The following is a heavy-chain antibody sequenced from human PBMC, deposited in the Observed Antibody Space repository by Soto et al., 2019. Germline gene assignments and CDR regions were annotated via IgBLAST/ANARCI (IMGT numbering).Heavy chain of an antibody. CDR1: GFTVSSNY. CDR3: AKAKGSGAKDAFDI. J-gene: IGHJ3*02. D-gene: IGHD3-10*01. V-gene: IGHV3-53*05. CDR2: IYSGGST. Sequence: GGSLRLSCAASGFTVSSNYMSWVRQAPGKGLEWVSVIYSGGSTYYADSVKGRFTISRDNSKNTLYLQMNSLRAEDTAVYYCAKAKGSGAKDAFDIWGQGTMVTVSS.